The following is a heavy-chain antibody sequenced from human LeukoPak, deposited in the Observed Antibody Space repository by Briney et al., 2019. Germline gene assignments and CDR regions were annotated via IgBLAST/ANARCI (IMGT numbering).Heavy chain of an antibody. D-gene: IGHD3-16*01. CDR2: INHSGST. CDR1: GGSFSGYY. Sequence: SETLSLTCAVYGGSFSGYYWSWLRQPPGKGLEWLGEINHSGSTNYTPSLKSRVTTSVDTSKSQFSLKLSSVTAADTAVYYCARRAVVYYYYYCCMDVGRQETTVTVSS. V-gene: IGHV4-34*01. J-gene: IGHJ6*02. CDR3: ARRAVVYYYYYCCMDV.